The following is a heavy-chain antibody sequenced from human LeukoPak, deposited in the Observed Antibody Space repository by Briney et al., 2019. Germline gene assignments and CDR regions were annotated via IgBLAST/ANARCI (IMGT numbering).Heavy chain of an antibody. D-gene: IGHD1-1*01. V-gene: IGHV3-7*03. CDR3: ARHCTFRTCSGTKFDS. CDR1: GMTFKNYW. Sequence: GGSLRLSCAVSGMTFKNYWMSWFRQTPGKGLEWVATINQDESEKYYLDSVKGRFTISRDTAKNSLYLQMYSLTAEDTALYYCARHCTFRTCSGTKFDSWGPGTLVTVSS. CDR2: INQDESEK. J-gene: IGHJ4*02.